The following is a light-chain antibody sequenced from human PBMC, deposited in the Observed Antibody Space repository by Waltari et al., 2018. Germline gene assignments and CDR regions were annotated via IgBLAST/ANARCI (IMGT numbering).Light chain of an antibody. CDR3: QQSYSTPPWG. CDR2: AAS. CDR1: QSIISY. Sequence: DIQMTQSPSSLSASVGDRVTITCRASQSIISYLNWYQQKPGKAPKLLIYAASSLQSGVPSRFSGSGSGTDFTLTISSLQPEDFATYYCQQSYSTPPWGFGQGTKVEIK. V-gene: IGKV1-39*01. J-gene: IGKJ1*01.